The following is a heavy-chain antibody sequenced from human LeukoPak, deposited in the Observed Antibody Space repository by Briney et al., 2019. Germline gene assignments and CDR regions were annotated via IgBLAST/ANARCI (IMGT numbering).Heavy chain of an antibody. CDR3: ASAPDDYGMY. V-gene: IGHV3-74*01. Sequence: PGGSLRLSCAASGFTFSSYAMSWVRQAPGKGLVWVSRIDSDGTITTYADSVQGRFTISRDNATNTLYLQMNSLRVEDTAVYFCASAPDDYGMYWGQGSLVTVSS. J-gene: IGHJ4*02. CDR1: GFTFSSYA. CDR2: IDSDGTIT. D-gene: IGHD4-17*01.